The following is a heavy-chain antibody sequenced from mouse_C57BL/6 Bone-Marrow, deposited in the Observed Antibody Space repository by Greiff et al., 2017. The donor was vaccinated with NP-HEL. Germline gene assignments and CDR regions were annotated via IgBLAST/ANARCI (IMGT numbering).Heavy chain of an antibody. CDR1: GYTFTNYW. Sequence: QVQLQQSGAELVRPGTSVKMSCKASGYTFTNYWIGWAKQRPGHGLEWIGDIYPGGGYTNYNEKFKGKATLTADKSSRPAYMQFSSLTSEDSAIYYCARGGDDYAWFAYWGQGTLVTVSA. CDR3: ARGGDDYAWFAY. V-gene: IGHV1-63*01. CDR2: IYPGGGYT. J-gene: IGHJ3*01. D-gene: IGHD2-4*01.